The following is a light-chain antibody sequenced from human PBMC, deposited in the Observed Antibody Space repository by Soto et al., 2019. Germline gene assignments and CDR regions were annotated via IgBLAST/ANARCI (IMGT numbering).Light chain of an antibody. CDR2: GVS. CDR1: QSVSSSY. J-gene: IGKJ2*01. V-gene: IGKV3-20*01. CDR3: QQYVTSPYI. Sequence: EIVLTQSRGTLSLSPGERATLSCRASQSVSSSYLAWYQQKPGQSPRLLIHGVSTRATGIPDRFSGSGSGTDFTLTISRLEPEDFAVYYCQQYVTSPYIFGQGTKLEIK.